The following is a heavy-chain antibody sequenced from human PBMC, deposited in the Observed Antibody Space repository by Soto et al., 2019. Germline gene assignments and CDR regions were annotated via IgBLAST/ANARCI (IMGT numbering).Heavy chain of an antibody. Sequence: VSGPTLVNPTQTLTLTCTFSGFSLSTSGVGVGWIRQPPGKALEWLALIYWDDDKRYSPSLKSRLTITKDTSKNQVVLTMTNMDPVDTATYYRAHKPYQLLYRNAFDIWGQGTMVTVSS. CDR3: AHKPYQLLYRNAFDI. J-gene: IGHJ3*02. CDR2: IYWDDDK. V-gene: IGHV2-5*02. D-gene: IGHD2-2*02. CDR1: GFSLSTSGVG.